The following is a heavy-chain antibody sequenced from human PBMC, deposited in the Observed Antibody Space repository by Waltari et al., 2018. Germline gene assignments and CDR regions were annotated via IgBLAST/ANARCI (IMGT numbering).Heavy chain of an antibody. CDR3: ARGTNVRVYRY. CDR1: GGTFSGYY. V-gene: IGHV4-34*01. CDR2: INHRGST. Sequence: QVQLQQWGAGLLKPSETLSLTCAVYGGTFSGYYWSWTRQPPGKGLELIGEINHRGSTNYNPSLRSRVTISVDTSKNQFSLKLSSVTAGDTALYYCARGTNVRVYRYWGQGTLVTVSS. D-gene: IGHD2-8*01. J-gene: IGHJ4*02.